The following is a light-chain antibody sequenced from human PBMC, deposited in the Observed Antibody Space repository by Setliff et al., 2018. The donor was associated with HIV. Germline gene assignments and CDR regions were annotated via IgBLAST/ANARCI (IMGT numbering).Light chain of an antibody. CDR3: NSYRRSVTPFV. CDR2: DVR. CDR1: SSDIGDYSY. J-gene: IGLJ1*01. V-gene: IGLV2-14*03. Sequence: QSVLTQPASVSGSPGQSITISCTGTSSDIGDYSYVSWYQHHPGKAPKLIIFDVRNRPSGVSNRFSASKSGTTASLTISGLQAEDEADYYCNSYRRSVTPFVFGTGTKVTVL.